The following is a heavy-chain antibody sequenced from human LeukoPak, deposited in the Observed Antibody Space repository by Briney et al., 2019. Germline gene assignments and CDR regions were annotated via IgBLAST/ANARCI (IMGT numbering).Heavy chain of an antibody. D-gene: IGHD4-11*01. CDR3: ARRVGQTTTIDY. V-gene: IGHV4-34*01. J-gene: IGHJ4*02. CDR2: INHSGST. Sequence: PSXTLSLTCAVYGESFSGFYWSWVRQSPDKGLEWIGQINHSGSTNYNPSLKSPVTISVDTSKNQFSLKLTSVTAADTAVYYCARRVGQTTTIDYWGQGTLVTVSS. CDR1: GESFSGFY.